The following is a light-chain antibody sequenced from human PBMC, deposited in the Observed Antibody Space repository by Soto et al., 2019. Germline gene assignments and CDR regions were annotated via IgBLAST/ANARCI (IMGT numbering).Light chain of an antibody. CDR2: KAS. CDR1: QSISSW. CDR3: QQYNSYRWT. Sequence: DIQTTQSPSTLSASVGDRVTITCRASQSISSWLAWYQQKPGKAPKLLIYKASSLESGVPSRFSGSGSGTELTLTISSLQPDDFATYYCQQYNSYRWTFGQGTKVDIK. V-gene: IGKV1-5*03. J-gene: IGKJ1*01.